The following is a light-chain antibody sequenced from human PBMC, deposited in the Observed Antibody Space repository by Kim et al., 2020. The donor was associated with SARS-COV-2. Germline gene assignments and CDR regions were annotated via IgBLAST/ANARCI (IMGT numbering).Light chain of an antibody. CDR3: QAWDSSTAA. Sequence: SVSPGQTAIISCSGDQLGHKFVSWFQQKPGQSPVLVIHEDNKRPSGIPERFSGSNSGNTATLTIGGTQAMDEADYYCQAWDSSTAAFGGGTKVTVL. V-gene: IGLV3-1*01. CDR2: EDN. J-gene: IGLJ2*01. CDR1: QLGHKF.